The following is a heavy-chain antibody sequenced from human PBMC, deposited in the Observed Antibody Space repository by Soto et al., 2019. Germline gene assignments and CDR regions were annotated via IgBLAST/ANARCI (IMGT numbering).Heavy chain of an antibody. Sequence: SETLSLTCTVSGGYITSNSHYWGWNRQSPGKGREWIGTVYHSGSTHYNPSLKSRVTISVDTSKNQFSLKLSSVTAAVSSFYLGARHFTGTYHIDYWGQGTLVTGSS. CDR1: GGYITSNSHY. CDR3: ARHFTGTYHIDY. CDR2: VYHSGST. J-gene: IGHJ4*02. D-gene: IGHD4-17*01. V-gene: IGHV4-39*01.